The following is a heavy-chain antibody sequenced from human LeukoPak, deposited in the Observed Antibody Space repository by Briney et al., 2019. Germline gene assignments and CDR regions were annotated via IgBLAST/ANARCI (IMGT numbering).Heavy chain of an antibody. CDR1: GFTFYNHA. D-gene: IGHD2-8*01. V-gene: IGHV3-23*01. Sequence: GGSLRLSCAASGFTFYNHAMSWVRQAPGMGLEWVTVIGGGDTDTNYTNSVKGRFTLSRDNSKNTLSLQMSSLRPEDTAVYYCAKDSWSGNGIYDPFDVWGQGTAVTVSS. CDR3: AKDSWSGNGIYDPFDV. J-gene: IGHJ3*01. CDR2: IGGGDTDT.